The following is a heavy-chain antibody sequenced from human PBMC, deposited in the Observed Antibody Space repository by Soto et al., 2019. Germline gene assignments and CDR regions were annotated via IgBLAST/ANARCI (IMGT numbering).Heavy chain of an antibody. Sequence: PGGSLRLSCAASGFTFSRYGMHWVRQAPGKGLEWVAVISYDGSNKYYADSVKGRFTISRDNSKNTLYLQMNSLRAEDTAVYYCAKDSGSSWYSPYYYYYMDVWGKGTTVTVSS. CDR1: GFTFSRYG. D-gene: IGHD6-13*01. CDR2: ISYDGSNK. CDR3: AKDSGSSWYSPYYYYYMDV. J-gene: IGHJ6*03. V-gene: IGHV3-30*18.